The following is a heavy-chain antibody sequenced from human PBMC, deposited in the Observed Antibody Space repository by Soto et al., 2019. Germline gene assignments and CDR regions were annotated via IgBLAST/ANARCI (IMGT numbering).Heavy chain of an antibody. Sequence: PSETLSLTCTVSGGSISSPDHYWSWIRQSPGKGLEGIGYIFYTGNTYYNPSLKRRGTISVDTSKNQFSLQLSSVTVADTAVYFCARFYYHSFASWGQGTLVTVSS. J-gene: IGHJ4*02. CDR2: IFYTGNT. CDR3: ARFYYHSFAS. V-gene: IGHV4-30-4*01. D-gene: IGHD3-22*01. CDR1: GGSISSPDHY.